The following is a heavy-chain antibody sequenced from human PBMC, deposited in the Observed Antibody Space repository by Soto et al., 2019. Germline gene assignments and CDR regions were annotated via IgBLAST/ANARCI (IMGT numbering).Heavy chain of an antibody. D-gene: IGHD3-3*01. CDR1: GFSFSSYA. Sequence: GGSLRLSCAASGFSFSSYAMSWVRQAPGKGLEWVSTISGSDGKTFYADSVKGRFSISRDTSKNTLYLQMNSLRADDTAVYYCARWSYLDYWGQGTRVTVYS. J-gene: IGHJ4*02. V-gene: IGHV3-23*01. CDR3: ARWSYLDY. CDR2: ISGSDGKT.